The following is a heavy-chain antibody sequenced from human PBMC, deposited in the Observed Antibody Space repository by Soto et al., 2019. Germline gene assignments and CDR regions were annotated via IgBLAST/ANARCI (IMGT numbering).Heavy chain of an antibody. J-gene: IGHJ3*02. CDR2: IYYTGGT. CDR1: GGSINNYY. Sequence: SETLSLTCTVSGGSINNYYWSWIRQPPGKGLQWIGYIYYTGGTNYNPSLKSRVTISVDTSKNQFSLKLSSVTAADTAVYYCVRGLDYSDGSTHAFDICGQGTIVT. D-gene: IGHD3-22*01. CDR3: VRGLDYSDGSTHAFDI. V-gene: IGHV4-59*01.